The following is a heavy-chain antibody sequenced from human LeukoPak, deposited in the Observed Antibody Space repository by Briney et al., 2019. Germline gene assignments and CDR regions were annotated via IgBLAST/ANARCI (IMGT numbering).Heavy chain of an antibody. Sequence: PSQTLSLTCTVSGGSISSGHYNWNWIRQPAGKGLEWIGRIYPSGNTNYNPSFKSRVTISRDTSQNQFSLRLTSVTVADTAVYYCARGSLDDYGGNSARYNWFDYWGQGTLVTVSS. CDR1: GGSISSGHYN. J-gene: IGHJ4*02. CDR2: IYPSGNT. V-gene: IGHV4-61*02. CDR3: ARGSLDDYGGNSARYNWFDY. D-gene: IGHD4-23*01.